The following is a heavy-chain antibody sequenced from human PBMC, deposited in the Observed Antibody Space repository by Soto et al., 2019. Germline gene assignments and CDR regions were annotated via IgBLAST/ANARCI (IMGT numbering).Heavy chain of an antibody. CDR3: AKDRRFLEWSIGGMDV. Sequence: QVQLVESGGGVVQPGRSLRLSCAASGFTFSNYGKHWVRQAPGKGLEWVAVISHDGSKKYYADSVKGRFTISRDNSKNTLYLQMNSLRPEDTAVYYCAKDRRFLEWSIGGMDVWGQGTTVTVS. D-gene: IGHD3-3*01. CDR2: ISHDGSKK. J-gene: IGHJ6*02. V-gene: IGHV3-30*18. CDR1: GFTFSNYG.